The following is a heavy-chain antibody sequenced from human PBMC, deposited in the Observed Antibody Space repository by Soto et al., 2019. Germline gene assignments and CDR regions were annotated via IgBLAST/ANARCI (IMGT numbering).Heavy chain of an antibody. CDR1: GFTFSSYD. J-gene: IGHJ6*02. D-gene: IGHD2-21*02. V-gene: IGHV3-13*01. Sequence: GGSLRLSCAASGFTFSSYDMHWVRQATGKGLEWVSAIGTAGDTYYPGSVKGRFTISRENAKNSLYLQMNSLRAGDTAVYYCARAYCGGDCYSKGYYYGMDVWGQGTTVTVSS. CDR3: ARAYCGGDCYSKGYYYGMDV. CDR2: IGTAGDT.